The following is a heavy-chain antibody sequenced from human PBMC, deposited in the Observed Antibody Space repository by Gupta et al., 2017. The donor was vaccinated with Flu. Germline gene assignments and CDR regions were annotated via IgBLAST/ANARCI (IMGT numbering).Heavy chain of an antibody. CDR3: ARDTIDFWSGPWFDP. J-gene: IGHJ5*02. D-gene: IGHD3-3*01. CDR2: IWYDGSNK. Sequence: VQLVASGGGLVQPGRSLRLSCALCGCTFRSYGVHWVRKAPGTGLGWVAVIWYDGSNKYYAESVKGRFTISRDNSKNTLYLQMNSRRAEETTVYNCARDTIDFWSGPWFDPWGQGTLVTVSS. CDR1: GCTFRSYG. V-gene: IGHV3-33*01.